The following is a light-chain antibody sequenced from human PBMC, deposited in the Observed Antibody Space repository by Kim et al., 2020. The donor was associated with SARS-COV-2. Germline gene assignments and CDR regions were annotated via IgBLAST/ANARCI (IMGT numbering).Light chain of an antibody. J-gene: IGKJ3*01. Sequence: SLSASVGDRVTITCRASQAINNYLAWYQQIPGKVPKLLIYSASILQSGVPSRFSGSGPGTNFTLTISGLQPEDVATYYCQNRGFTFGPGTKVDIK. CDR3: QNRGFT. CDR2: SAS. CDR1: QAINNY. V-gene: IGKV1-27*01.